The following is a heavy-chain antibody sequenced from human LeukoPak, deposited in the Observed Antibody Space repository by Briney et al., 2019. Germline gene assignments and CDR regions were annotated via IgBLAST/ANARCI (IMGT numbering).Heavy chain of an antibody. CDR3: ARDELVRGKYDYVAS. D-gene: IGHD3-10*01. Sequence: PGGSLRLSCAASGFTFSNYWMSWVRQAPGKGLEWVANIDEDGSGKYYVGSARGRFTVSRDNAKNSLFLQMNSLRVEDTAVYYCARDELVRGKYDYVASWGQGTLVTVSS. V-gene: IGHV3-7*01. CDR2: IDEDGSGK. J-gene: IGHJ4*02. CDR1: GFTFSNYW.